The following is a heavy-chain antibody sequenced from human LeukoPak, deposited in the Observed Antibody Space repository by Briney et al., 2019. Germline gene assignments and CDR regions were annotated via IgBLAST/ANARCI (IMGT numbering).Heavy chain of an antibody. D-gene: IGHD1-26*01. CDR1: GGSISSSSYY. Sequence: PSETLSLTCTVSGGSISSSSYYWGWIRQPPGKGLEWIGSIYYSGSTYYNPSLKSRVTISVDTSKNQFSLKLSSVTAADTAVYYCARGIVGATHLDYWGQGTLVTVSS. J-gene: IGHJ4*02. CDR2: IYYSGST. V-gene: IGHV4-39*01. CDR3: ARGIVGATHLDY.